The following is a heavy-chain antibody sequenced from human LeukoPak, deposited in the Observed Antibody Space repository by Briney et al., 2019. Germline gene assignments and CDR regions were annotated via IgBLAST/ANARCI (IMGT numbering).Heavy chain of an antibody. V-gene: IGHV3-15*01. CDR3: TTVVTRTPGWYFDL. Sequence: GGSLRLSCAASGXTFSNAWMSWVRQAPGKGLEWVGRIKSKSDGETTDYAAPVKGRFTISRDDSKNTLYLQMRSLKTEDTAVYYCTTVVTRTPGWYFDLWGRGALVTVSS. D-gene: IGHD4-17*01. J-gene: IGHJ2*01. CDR2: IKSKSDGETT. CDR1: GXTFSNAW.